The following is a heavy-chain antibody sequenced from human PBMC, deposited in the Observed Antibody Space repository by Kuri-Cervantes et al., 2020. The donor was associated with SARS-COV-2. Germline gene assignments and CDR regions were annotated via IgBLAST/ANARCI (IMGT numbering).Heavy chain of an antibody. CDR2: SFYSGST. Sequence: SETLSLTCTVSGGSITSDYLWGWIRQPPGKGLEWIGISFYSGSTFYNPSLKSRVTISVDTSKNQFSLELSSVTAADTGVYYCARATLVRYFDCLSQGTTVTVSS. CDR1: GGSITSDYL. CDR3: ARATLVRYFDC. J-gene: IGHJ4*03. V-gene: IGHV4-39*01. D-gene: IGHD2-2*01.